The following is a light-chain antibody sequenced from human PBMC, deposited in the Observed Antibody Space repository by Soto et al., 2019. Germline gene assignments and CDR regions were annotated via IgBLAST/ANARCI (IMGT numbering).Light chain of an antibody. CDR2: DVF. CDR3: HQRRDWPRT. Sequence: EIVLTQSPASLSLSPGERATLSCRASQSVSTYLVWYQQKPGQAPTLLIHDVFNRATGIPARFSGSGSGTDFTLTISSLEPEDFAVYYCHQRRDWPRTFGQGTKVEIK. CDR1: QSVSTY. V-gene: IGKV3-11*01. J-gene: IGKJ1*01.